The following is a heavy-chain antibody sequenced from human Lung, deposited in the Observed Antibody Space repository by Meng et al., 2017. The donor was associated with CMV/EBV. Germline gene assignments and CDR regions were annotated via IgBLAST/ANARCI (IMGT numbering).Heavy chain of an antibody. D-gene: IGHD2-2*01. CDR2: MYYSGST. CDR1: SMSNNGYY. V-gene: IGHV4-31*02. Sequence: SMSNNGYYWVWIRQHPGKGLEWIGYMYYSGSTDYNPSLKSRVTISVDISKNQFSLKLTSVTAADTAVYYCARGGPGGSSSSRGFDPWGQGTLVTVSS. CDR3: ARGGPGGSSSSRGFDP. J-gene: IGHJ5*02.